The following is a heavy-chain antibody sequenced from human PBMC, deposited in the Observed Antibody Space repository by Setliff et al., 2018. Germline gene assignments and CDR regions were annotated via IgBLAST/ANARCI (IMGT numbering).Heavy chain of an antibody. Sequence: SETLSLTCTVSGVSISSRYWSWVRQPPGKGLECIGDIYYTGSTKYNPSLWSRLTMSIDTSKKQSSLRLSSVTAADTAVYYCARAGASIVGEVYYYMDVWGKGTTVTVSS. CDR3: ARAGASIVGEVYYYMDV. J-gene: IGHJ6*03. V-gene: IGHV4-59*11. D-gene: IGHD1-26*01. CDR2: IYYTGST. CDR1: GVSISSRY.